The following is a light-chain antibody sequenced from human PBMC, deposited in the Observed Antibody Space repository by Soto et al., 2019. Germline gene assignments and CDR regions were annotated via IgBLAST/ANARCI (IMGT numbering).Light chain of an antibody. CDR3: QQYKDSVWT. J-gene: IGKJ1*01. V-gene: IGKV3-20*01. CDR1: ETVTGKY. CDR2: AAS. Sequence: EIVLTQSPGTLSLSPGDRATLSCRASETVTGKYLAWYQQKAGQAPRLLIFAASNRATGIPDRFSGSGSGTDFTLTISGLQPDDFATYYCQQYKDSVWTFGQGTKV.